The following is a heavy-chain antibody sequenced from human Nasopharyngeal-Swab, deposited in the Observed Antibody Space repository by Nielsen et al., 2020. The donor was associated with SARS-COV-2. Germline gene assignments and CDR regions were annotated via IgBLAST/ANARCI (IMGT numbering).Heavy chain of an antibody. J-gene: IGHJ6*02. V-gene: IGHV4-34*01. Sequence: SGSLTLSCALYGGSFSGYYCSWIRQPPGQGLEWIGEINHSGSPNYNPTLKSRVTISVDTSKNQFSLKLSSVTAADTAVYYCAPDRGYRRNGMDVWGQGTTVTVSS. CDR2: INHSGSP. D-gene: IGHD5-18*01. CDR3: APDRGYRRNGMDV. CDR1: GGSFSGYY.